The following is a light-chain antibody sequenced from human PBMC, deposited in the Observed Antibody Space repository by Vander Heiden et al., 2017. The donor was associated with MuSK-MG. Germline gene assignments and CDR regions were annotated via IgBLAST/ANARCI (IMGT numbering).Light chain of an antibody. J-gene: IGLJ2*01. CDR2: GKN. CDR3: NSRDSSGNHPGG. Sequence: SSELTQDPAVSVALGQTVRITCQGDSLRSYYASWYQQKPGQAPVLVIYGKNNRPSGIPDRLSGSSSGNTASLTITGAQAEDEADYYCNSRDSSGNHPGGFGGGTKLTFL. CDR1: SLRSYY. V-gene: IGLV3-19*01.